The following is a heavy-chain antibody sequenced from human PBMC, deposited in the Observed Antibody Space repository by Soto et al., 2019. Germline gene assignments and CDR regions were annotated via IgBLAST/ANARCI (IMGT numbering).Heavy chain of an antibody. CDR2: INSNGSNT. Sequence: PGGSLRLSCAASGFTFSSYVMHWVRQAPGKGLEWVSAINSNGSNTNYAYSVKGRFTISRDNSKNTLYLQMNSLRAEDMAVYYCAKDHKDIVVVVAATGLWGQGTLVTVSS. J-gene: IGHJ4*02. CDR1: GFTFSSYV. D-gene: IGHD2-15*01. V-gene: IGHV3-23*01. CDR3: AKDHKDIVVVVAATGL.